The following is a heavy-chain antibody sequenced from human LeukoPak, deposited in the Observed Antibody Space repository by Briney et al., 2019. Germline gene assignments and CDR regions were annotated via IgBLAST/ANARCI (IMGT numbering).Heavy chain of an antibody. V-gene: IGHV1-69*13. CDR3: ARDSGSYYGLADY. Sequence: SVKVSCKASGGTFSSYAISWVRQAPGQGLEWMGGIIPIFGTANYAQKFQGRVTITADESTSTAYMELSSLRSEDTAVYYCARDSGSYYGLADYWGQGTLVTVSS. CDR1: GGTFSSYA. D-gene: IGHD1-26*01. CDR2: IIPIFGTA. J-gene: IGHJ4*02.